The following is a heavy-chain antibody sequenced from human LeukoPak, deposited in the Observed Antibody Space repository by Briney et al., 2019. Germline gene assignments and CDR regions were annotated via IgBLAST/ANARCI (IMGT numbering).Heavy chain of an antibody. CDR1: GGTFSSYA. J-gene: IGHJ5*02. CDR3: ARLNSSSSST. V-gene: IGHV1-2*06. CDR2: INPNSGGT. Sequence: GASVKVSCKASGGTFSSYAISWVRQAPGQGLEWMGRINPNSGGTNYAQKFQGRVTMTRDTSISTAYMELSRLRSDDTAVYYCARLNSSSSSTWGQGTLVTVSS. D-gene: IGHD6-6*01.